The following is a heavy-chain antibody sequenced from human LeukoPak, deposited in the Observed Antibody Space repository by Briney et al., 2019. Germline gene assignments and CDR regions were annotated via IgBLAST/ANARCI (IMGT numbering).Heavy chain of an antibody. CDR2: IYYSGST. CDR3: ARFGPSRDGYNYADY. Sequence: SETLSLTCTVSGGSISSGGYYWSWIRQHPGKGLEWIGYIYYSGSTYCNPSLKSRVTISVDTSKNQFSLKVSSVTAADTAVYYCARFGPSRDGYNYADYWGQGTLVTVSS. D-gene: IGHD5-24*01. CDR1: GGSISSGGYY. J-gene: IGHJ4*02. V-gene: IGHV4-31*03.